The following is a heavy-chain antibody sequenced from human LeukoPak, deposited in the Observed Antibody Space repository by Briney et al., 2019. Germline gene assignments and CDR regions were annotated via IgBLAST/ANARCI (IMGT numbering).Heavy chain of an antibody. Sequence: QPGGSLRLSCAAPGFTFSSYGMHWVRQAPGKGLEWVAVISYDGSNKYYADSVKGRFTISRDNSKNTLYLQMNSLRAEDTAVYYCAKVGSHGYSTTHFDYWGQGTLVTVSS. D-gene: IGHD3-22*01. CDR2: ISYDGSNK. V-gene: IGHV3-30*18. CDR1: GFTFSSYG. J-gene: IGHJ4*02. CDR3: AKVGSHGYSTTHFDY.